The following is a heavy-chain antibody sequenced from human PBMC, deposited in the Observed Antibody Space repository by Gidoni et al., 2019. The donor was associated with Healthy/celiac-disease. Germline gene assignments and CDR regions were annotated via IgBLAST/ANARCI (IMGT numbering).Heavy chain of an antibody. D-gene: IGHD6-6*01. V-gene: IGHV4-34*01. CDR2: INHSGST. J-gene: IGHJ5*02. CDR3: ARGRRIAAPGQFDP. CDR1: GGSFSGYY. Sequence: QVQLQQWGAGLLKPSETLSLTCAVYGGSFSGYYWSWIRQPPGKGLEWIGEINHSGSTNYNPSLKSRVTISVDTSKNQFSLKLSSVTAADTAVYYCARGRRIAAPGQFDPWGQGTLVTVSS.